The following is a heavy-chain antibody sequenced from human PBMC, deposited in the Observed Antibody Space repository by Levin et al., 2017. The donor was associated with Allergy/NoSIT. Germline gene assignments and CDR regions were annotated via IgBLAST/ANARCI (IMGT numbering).Heavy chain of an antibody. J-gene: IGHJ4*02. Sequence: KISCKASGFSFSSSAMQWVRQARGQRPEWIGWIVVGIDNTNYAQKFQDRVTITRDMSTSTVYMELNSLRSEDTAVYYCAAGVVGREIAFEQWGQGTLVTVSS. V-gene: IGHV1-58*02. D-gene: IGHD2-15*01. CDR2: IVVGIDNT. CDR1: GFSFSSSA. CDR3: AAGVVGREIAFEQ.